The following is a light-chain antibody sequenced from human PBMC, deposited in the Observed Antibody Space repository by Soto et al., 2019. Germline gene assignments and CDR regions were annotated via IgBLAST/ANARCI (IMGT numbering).Light chain of an antibody. V-gene: IGLV1-40*01. CDR3: GSWDSSLSAYV. Sequence: QSVLTQPPSVSGAPGQRVTISCTGSTSNIGAGYTVHWYQQLPGTAPKLLIYDTTYRPSGVPDRFSGSESGTSASLAITGLQPEDEANYYCGSWDSSLSAYVFGTGTKVTVL. CDR2: DTT. CDR1: TSNIGAGYT. J-gene: IGLJ1*01.